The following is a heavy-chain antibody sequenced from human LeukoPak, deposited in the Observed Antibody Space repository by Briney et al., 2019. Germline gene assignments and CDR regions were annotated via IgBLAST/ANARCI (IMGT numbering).Heavy chain of an antibody. V-gene: IGHV3-53*01. CDR3: AQSGQFDS. D-gene: IGHD2-8*02. CDR1: GLTGSHNY. J-gene: IGHJ5*01. CDR2: IHTSGDT. Sequence: GGPLRLSCAASGLTGSHNYVSWVRQAPGKGLEWVSAIHTSGDTCYADSVKGRFTISRDNSKNMLYLQMNSLRAEDTALYYCAQSGQFDSWGQGTLVTVSS.